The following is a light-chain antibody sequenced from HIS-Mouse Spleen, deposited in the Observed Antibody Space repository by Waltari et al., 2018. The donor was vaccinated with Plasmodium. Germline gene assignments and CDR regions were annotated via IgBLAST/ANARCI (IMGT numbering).Light chain of an antibody. J-gene: IGKJ2*01. V-gene: IGKV1-33*01. CDR3: QQYDNLPYT. CDR2: DAS. CDR1: QDISNY. Sequence: DIQMTQSPSSLSASVADRVTITSQASQDISNYLNWYQQKPGKAPKLLIYDASNLETGVPSRFSGSGSGTDFTFTISSLQPEDIATYYCQQYDNLPYTFGQGTKLEIK.